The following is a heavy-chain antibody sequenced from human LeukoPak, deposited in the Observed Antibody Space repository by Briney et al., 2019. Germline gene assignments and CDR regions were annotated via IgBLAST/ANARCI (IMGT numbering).Heavy chain of an antibody. CDR2: IYYSGST. CDR1: GGSISSSSYY. Sequence: SETLSLTCTVSGGSISSSSYYWGWIRQPPGKGLEWIGSIYYSGSTYYNPSLKSRVTISVDTSKNQFSLKLSSVTAADTAVYYCARHASYCSGGSCRLGHFDYWGQGTLVTVSS. CDR3: ARHASYCSGGSCRLGHFDY. J-gene: IGHJ4*02. V-gene: IGHV4-39*01. D-gene: IGHD2-15*01.